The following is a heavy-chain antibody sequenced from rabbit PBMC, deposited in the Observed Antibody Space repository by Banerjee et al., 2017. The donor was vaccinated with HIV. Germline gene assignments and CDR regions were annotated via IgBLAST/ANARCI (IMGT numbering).Heavy chain of an antibody. CDR3: ARTGSSYYIGFNL. J-gene: IGHJ4*01. D-gene: IGHD8-1*01. CDR2: VYTGSSGST. Sequence: QEQLEESGGGLVQPEGSLTLTCKASGLDFSNSYWICWVRQAPGKGLEWIACVYTGSSGSTQYANWAKGRFTISKISSTTVTLQMTSLTAADTATYFCARTGSSYYIGFNLWGQGTLVTVS. V-gene: IGHV1S45*01. CDR1: GLDFSNSYW.